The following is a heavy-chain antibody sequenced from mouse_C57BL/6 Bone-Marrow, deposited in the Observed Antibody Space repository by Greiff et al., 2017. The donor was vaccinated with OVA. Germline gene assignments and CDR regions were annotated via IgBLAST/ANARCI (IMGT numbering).Heavy chain of an antibody. V-gene: IGHV1-76*01. J-gene: IGHJ2*01. Sequence: QVQLKQSGAELVRPGASVKLSCKASGYTFTDYYINWVKQRPGQGLEWIARIYPGSGNTYYNEKFKGKATLTAEKSSSTAYMQLSSLTSEDSAVYFCAREWGRSGDYWGQGTTLTVSS. D-gene: IGHD1-1*01. CDR2: IYPGSGNT. CDR3: AREWGRSGDY. CDR1: GYTFTDYY.